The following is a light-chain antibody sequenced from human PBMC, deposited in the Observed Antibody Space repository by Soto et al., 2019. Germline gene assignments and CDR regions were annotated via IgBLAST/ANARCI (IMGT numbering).Light chain of an antibody. CDR3: QQSYSTPRT. Sequence: DLQMTQSPSSLSASVGDRVTITCRPSQSISSYLNWYQQKPGKAPKLLIYAASSLQSGVPSRFSGSGSGTDFTLTIISLQPEDFATYYCQQSYSTPRTFGQGTKVDIK. V-gene: IGKV1-39*01. CDR1: QSISSY. J-gene: IGKJ1*01. CDR2: AAS.